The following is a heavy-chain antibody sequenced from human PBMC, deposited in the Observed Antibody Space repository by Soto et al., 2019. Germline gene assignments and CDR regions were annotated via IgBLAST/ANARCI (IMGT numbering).Heavy chain of an antibody. J-gene: IGHJ6*02. CDR1: GFIFSTYS. CDR2: ISSSSSYK. D-gene: IGHD6-13*01. CDR3: ARDRYSISRHYGIDV. Sequence: PGGSLRLSCAASGFIFSTYSMNWVRQAPGKGLEWVSCISSSSSYKYYADSVKGRFTISRDNAKNSLYLQMNSLRAEDTAVYYCARDRYSISRHYGIDVWGRGTTVTVSS. V-gene: IGHV3-21*01.